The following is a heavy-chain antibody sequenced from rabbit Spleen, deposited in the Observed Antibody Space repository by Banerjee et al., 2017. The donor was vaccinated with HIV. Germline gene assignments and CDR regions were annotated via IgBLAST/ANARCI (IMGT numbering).Heavy chain of an antibody. J-gene: IGHJ4*01. D-gene: IGHD2-1*01. V-gene: IGHV1S45*01. CDR1: GVSLNDKDV. Sequence: QEQLVESGGGLVKPEGSLTLTCKASGVSLNDKDVMCWVRQAPGKGLEWIACINTATAKAVYANWAKGRFTISTPSSTTVTLQMTSLTVADTATYFCARGSATMTMVITGYYLSLWGPGTLVTVS. CDR3: ARGSATMTMVITGYYLSL. CDR2: INTATAKA.